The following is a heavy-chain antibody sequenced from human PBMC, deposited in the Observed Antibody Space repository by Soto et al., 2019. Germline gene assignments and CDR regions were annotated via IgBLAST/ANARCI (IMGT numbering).Heavy chain of an antibody. CDR2: INHSGST. D-gene: IGHD5-12*01. CDR3: AGGYSGYGGAFDI. CDR1: GGSFSGYY. J-gene: IGHJ3*02. Sequence: QVQLQQWGAGLLKPSETLSLTCAVYGGSFSGYYWSWIRQPPGKVLEWIGEINHSGSTNYNPSLKSRVTISVDTSKNQFSLKLSSVTAADTAVYYCAGGYSGYGGAFDIWGQGTMVTVSS. V-gene: IGHV4-34*01.